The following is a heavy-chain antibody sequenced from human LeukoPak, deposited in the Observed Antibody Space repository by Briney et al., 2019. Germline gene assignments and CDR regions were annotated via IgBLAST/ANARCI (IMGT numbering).Heavy chain of an antibody. V-gene: IGHV4-4*07. CDR2: IYASGST. D-gene: IGHD3-10*01. Sequence: SETLSLTCTVSGGSISNYYWSWIRQPAGMGLEWLGRIYASGSTNYNPSLKSRVTMPVDTSNNQFSLNLSSVTAADTAVYYCARTSARGAQFDYWGQGTLVTVSS. CDR1: GGSISNYY. J-gene: IGHJ4*02. CDR3: ARTSARGAQFDY.